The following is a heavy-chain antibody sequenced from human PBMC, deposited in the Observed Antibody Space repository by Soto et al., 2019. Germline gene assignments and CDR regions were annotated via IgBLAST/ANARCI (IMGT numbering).Heavy chain of an antibody. CDR1: GFTFSNAW. Sequence: EVQLVESGGGLVKPGGSLRLSCEASGFTFSNAWMIWVRQGPGKGLEWLGRIKSKVDGGTADYVAATKGRFSISRDDLKNMLYLQMNSLKPDDTAVYYCTTLSYLYYDGMDVWGQGTTVTVS. V-gene: IGHV3-15*01. J-gene: IGHJ6*02. CDR2: IKSKVDGGTA. CDR3: TTLSYLYYDGMDV. D-gene: IGHD2-2*01.